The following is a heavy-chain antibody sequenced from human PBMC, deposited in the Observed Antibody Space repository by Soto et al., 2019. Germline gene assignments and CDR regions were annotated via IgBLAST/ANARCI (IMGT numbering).Heavy chain of an antibody. D-gene: IGHD6-13*01. CDR3: ARHPERIAQIGCFDP. Sequence: EVQLVESGGGLVQPGGSLRLSCAASGFTFSSYSMNWVRQAPGKGLEWVSYISSSSSTIYYADSVKGRFTISRDNAKNARYLQMNSLRAEDTAVYYCARHPERIAQIGCFDPWGQGTLVTVSS. V-gene: IGHV3-48*01. J-gene: IGHJ5*02. CDR1: GFTFSSYS. CDR2: ISSSSSTI.